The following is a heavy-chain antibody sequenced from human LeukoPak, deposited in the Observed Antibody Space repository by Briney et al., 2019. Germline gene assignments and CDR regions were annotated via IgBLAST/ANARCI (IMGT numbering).Heavy chain of an antibody. CDR3: ARLGYSYGYLARTSTIYYFDY. V-gene: IGHV1-18*01. Sequence: GASVKVSCKASGYTFTSYGISWVRQAPGQGLEWMGWISAYNGNTNYAQKLQGRVTMTTDTSTSTAYMELRSLRSDDTAVYYCARLGYSYGYLARTSTIYYFDYWGQGTLVTVSP. D-gene: IGHD5-18*01. J-gene: IGHJ4*02. CDR2: ISAYNGNT. CDR1: GYTFTSYG.